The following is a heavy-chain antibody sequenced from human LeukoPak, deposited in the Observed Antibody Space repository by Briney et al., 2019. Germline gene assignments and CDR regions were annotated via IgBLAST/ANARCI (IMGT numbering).Heavy chain of an antibody. J-gene: IGHJ4*02. CDR2: IYHSGST. D-gene: IGHD3-22*01. CDR1: GGSLSSGGYY. V-gene: IGHV4-30-2*01. Sequence: SETLSLTRTVSGGSLSSGGYYWSWIRQPPGKGLEWIGYIYHSGSTYYNPSLKSRVTISVDRSKNQFSLKLSSVTAADTAVYYCARGQSGYDSSGYSFYYFDYWGQGTLVTVS. CDR3: ARGQSGYDSSGYSFYYFDY.